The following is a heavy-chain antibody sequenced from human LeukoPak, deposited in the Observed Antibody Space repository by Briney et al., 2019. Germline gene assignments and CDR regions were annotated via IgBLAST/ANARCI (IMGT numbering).Heavy chain of an antibody. CDR2: ISGSGNTI. V-gene: IGHV3-48*03. Sequence: GGSLRLSCAGSGFTFSTYEMNWLRQSPGRGLEWVSYISGSGNTIYYADSVKGRFTISRDNAKNSLYLQMNSLRAEDSAVYYCAGERLAPPSTSKWLFDPWGQGTLVSVSS. CDR1: GFTFSTYE. J-gene: IGHJ5*02. CDR3: AGERLAPPSTSKWLFDP. D-gene: IGHD5-12*01.